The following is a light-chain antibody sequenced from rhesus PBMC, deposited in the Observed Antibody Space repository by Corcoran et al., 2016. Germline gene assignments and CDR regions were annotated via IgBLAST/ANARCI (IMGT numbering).Light chain of an antibody. CDR2: SAS. V-gene: IGKV1-41*01. Sequence: DIHMTQSPSSLSASVGDRVTITCRASQSISNYLNWYQQEPGKAPKLLIHSASSLQSGVPSRFSGSGSGTEFTLTISSLQPEDFATYYCPQFKNYPWTFGQGTKVEIK. CDR3: PQFKNYPWT. CDR1: QSISNY. J-gene: IGKJ1*01.